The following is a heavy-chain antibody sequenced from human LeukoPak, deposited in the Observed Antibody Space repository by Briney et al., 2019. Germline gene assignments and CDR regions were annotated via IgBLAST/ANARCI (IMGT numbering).Heavy chain of an antibody. CDR1: GGTFSSYA. Sequence: GASVKVSCKASGGTFSSYAISWVRQAPGQGLEWMGGIIPIFGTANYAQKFQGRVTITTDESTSTAYMDLSSLRSDDTAVYCARNSIRGRYCTTTNCYDPFDDWGQGTLVTVSS. CDR3: ARNSIRGRYCTTTNCYDPFDD. J-gene: IGHJ4*02. CDR2: IIPIFGTA. D-gene: IGHD2-2*01. V-gene: IGHV1-69*05.